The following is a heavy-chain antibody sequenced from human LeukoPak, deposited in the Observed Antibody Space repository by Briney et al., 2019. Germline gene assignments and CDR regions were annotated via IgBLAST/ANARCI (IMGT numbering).Heavy chain of an antibody. CDR1: GYTFTSYA. Sequence: ASVKVSCTASGYTFTSYAMHWVRQAPGQRLEWMGWINAGNGNTKYSQKFQGRVTITRDTSASTAYMELSSLRSEDTDVYYCARETPAYGSGSHGGWGQGTLVTVSS. J-gene: IGHJ4*02. D-gene: IGHD3-10*01. CDR2: INAGNGNT. CDR3: ARETPAYGSGSHGG. V-gene: IGHV1-3*01.